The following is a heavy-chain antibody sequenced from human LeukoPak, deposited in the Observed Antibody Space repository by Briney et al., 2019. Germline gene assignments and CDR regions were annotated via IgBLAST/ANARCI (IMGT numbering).Heavy chain of an antibody. Sequence: GGSLRLSCAASGFTFSSYAMSWIRQAPGKGLEWVSAISGSGGSTYYADSVKGRFTISRDNSKNTLYLQMNSLRAEDTAVYYCAKDPASRRYFDYWGQGTLVTVSS. CDR2: ISGSGGST. J-gene: IGHJ4*02. D-gene: IGHD6-6*01. CDR3: AKDPASRRYFDY. V-gene: IGHV3-23*01. CDR1: GFTFSSYA.